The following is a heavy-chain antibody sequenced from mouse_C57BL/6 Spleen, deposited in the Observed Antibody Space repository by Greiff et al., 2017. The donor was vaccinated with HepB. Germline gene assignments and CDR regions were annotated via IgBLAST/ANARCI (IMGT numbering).Heavy chain of an antibody. Sequence: DVQLQESGPGLVKPSQSLSLTCSVTGYSITSGYYWNWIRQFPGNKLEWMGYISYDGSNNYNPSLKNRISITRDTSKNQFFLKLNSVTTEDTATYYCARIDYYGSRGWYFDVWGTGTTVTVSS. V-gene: IGHV3-6*01. CDR1: GYSITSGYY. CDR2: ISYDGSN. CDR3: ARIDYYGSRGWYFDV. J-gene: IGHJ1*03. D-gene: IGHD1-1*01.